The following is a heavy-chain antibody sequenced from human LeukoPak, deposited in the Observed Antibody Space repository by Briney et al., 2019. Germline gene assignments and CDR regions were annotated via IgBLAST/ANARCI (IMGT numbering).Heavy chain of an antibody. CDR3: TRDRNFFDY. Sequence: ASVKVSCKVSGYTFDSYGISWVRPAPGQALEWLGWISVYNGKTNHTEKFQGRVTMSTDSSTTTVFLEVKSLRLDDTAVYYCTRDRNFFDYWGQGTLVIVSS. J-gene: IGHJ4*02. V-gene: IGHV1-18*04. CDR1: GYTFDSYG. CDR2: ISVYNGKT.